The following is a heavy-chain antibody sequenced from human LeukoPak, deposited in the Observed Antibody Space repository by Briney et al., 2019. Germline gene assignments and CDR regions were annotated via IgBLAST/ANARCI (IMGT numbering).Heavy chain of an antibody. J-gene: IGHJ4*02. Sequence: GGSLRLSCAASGFTFSSYAMHWVRQAPGKGLEWVSAISGSGGSTYYADSVKGRFTISRDNSKNTLYLQMNSLGAEDTAVYYCAKGTNYYDSSGYLGDWGQGTLVTVSS. CDR2: ISGSGGST. CDR3: AKGTNYYDSSGYLGD. V-gene: IGHV3-23*01. D-gene: IGHD3-22*01. CDR1: GFTFSSYA.